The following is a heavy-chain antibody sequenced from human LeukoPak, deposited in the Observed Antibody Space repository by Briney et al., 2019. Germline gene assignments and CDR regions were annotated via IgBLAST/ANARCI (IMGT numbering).Heavy chain of an antibody. CDR3: ARETVAGTN. CDR1: GFTFSRHG. V-gene: IGHV3-30*03. CDR2: ISYDGSNK. D-gene: IGHD6-19*01. J-gene: IGHJ4*02. Sequence: GGSVTLFCAASGFTFSRHGNRGVRQASGKGLEWVAVISYDGSNKYCADSVKGRFTISRDNSKNTLYLQINSLRAEDTAVYYCARETVAGTNWGQGTLVTVSS.